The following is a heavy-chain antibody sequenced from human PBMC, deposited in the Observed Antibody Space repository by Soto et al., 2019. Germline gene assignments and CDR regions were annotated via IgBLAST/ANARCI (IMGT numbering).Heavy chain of an antibody. D-gene: IGHD6-6*01. J-gene: IGHJ4*02. CDR2: IKQDGSER. CDR3: TTDLSITKGSSLGAYYFDS. Sequence: GGSLRLSCAGSGFTFSSYWMSWVRQAPGKGLEWVANIKQDGSERYYVDSVKGRFTISRDNARNSVFLQMNSLGADDTAMYYCTTDLSITKGSSLGAYYFDSWGQGTLVTVSS. CDR1: GFTFSSYW. V-gene: IGHV3-7*03.